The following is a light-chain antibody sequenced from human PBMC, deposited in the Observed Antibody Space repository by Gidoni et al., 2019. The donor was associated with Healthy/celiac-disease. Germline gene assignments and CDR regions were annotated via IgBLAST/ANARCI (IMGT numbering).Light chain of an antibody. CDR3: QQYYSTPLYT. J-gene: IGKJ2*01. Sequence: DIVITQSPDSLALSLGERATINCKSSQSVLYSSNNKHYLAWYQQKPGQPPKLLIYWASTRESGVPDRFSGSGSGTDFTLTISSLQAEDVAVYYCQQYYSTPLYTFGQGTKLEIK. CDR1: QSVLYSSNNKHY. CDR2: WAS. V-gene: IGKV4-1*01.